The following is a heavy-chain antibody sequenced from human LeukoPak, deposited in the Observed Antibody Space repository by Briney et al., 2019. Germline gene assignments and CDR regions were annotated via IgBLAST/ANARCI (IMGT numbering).Heavy chain of an antibody. CDR3: AKVRGSGYYYYMDV. CDR2: IRYDGSNK. J-gene: IGHJ6*03. Sequence: GGSLRLSCAASGFTFSSYGMHWVRQAPGKGLEWVAFIRYDGSNKYYADSVKGRFTISRDNSKNTLYLQMNSLRAEDTAVYYCAKVRGSGYYYYMDVWAKGPRSPSP. V-gene: IGHV3-30*02. CDR1: GFTFSSYG. D-gene: IGHD3-10*01.